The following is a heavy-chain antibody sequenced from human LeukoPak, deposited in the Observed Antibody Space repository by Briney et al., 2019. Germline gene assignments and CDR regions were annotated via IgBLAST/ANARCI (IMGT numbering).Heavy chain of an antibody. CDR2: IYYSGST. J-gene: IGHJ5*02. Sequence: PSETLSLTCTVSGGSISSYYWSWIRQPPGKGLEWIGYIYYSGSTNYNPSLKSRVTISVDTSKNQFSLKLSSVTAADTAVYYCARGPHSYGYRNWFDPWGQGTLVTVSS. D-gene: IGHD5-18*01. CDR3: ARGPHSYGYRNWFDP. V-gene: IGHV4-59*12. CDR1: GGSISSYY.